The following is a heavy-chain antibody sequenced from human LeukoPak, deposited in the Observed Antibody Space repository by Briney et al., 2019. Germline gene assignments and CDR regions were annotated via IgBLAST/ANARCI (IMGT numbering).Heavy chain of an antibody. J-gene: IGHJ4*02. D-gene: IGHD2-2*01. Sequence: SETLSLTCTVSGDSISTKFWSWIRQPPGKGLEWIGYIYYSGTSSYNASLKSRVTMSVDTSKSQFSLKLNSVTAADTAVYYCARSTYYFDYWGQGTLVTVSS. CDR1: GDSISTKF. CDR3: ARSTYYFDY. V-gene: IGHV4-59*01. CDR2: IYYSGTS.